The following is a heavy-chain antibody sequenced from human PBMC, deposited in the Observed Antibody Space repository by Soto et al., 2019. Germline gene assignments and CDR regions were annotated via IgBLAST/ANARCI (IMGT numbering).Heavy chain of an antibody. CDR3: TRVGSGWIFDY. CDR1: GYTFTSYA. J-gene: IGHJ4*02. Sequence: QVQLVQSGAEVKKPAASVKVSCKASGYTFTSYAMHWVRQAPGQRLEWMGWINAGNGNTKYSQKFQGRVTITRDTSASTAYMELSSLRSEDTAVYYCTRVGSGWIFDYWGQGTLVTVSS. V-gene: IGHV1-3*01. CDR2: INAGNGNT. D-gene: IGHD6-19*01.